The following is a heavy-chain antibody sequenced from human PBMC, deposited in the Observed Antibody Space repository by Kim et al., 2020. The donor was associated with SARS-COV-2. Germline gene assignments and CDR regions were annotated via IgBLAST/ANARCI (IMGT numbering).Heavy chain of an antibody. Sequence: ASVKVSCKASGYTFTSYYMHWVRQAPGQGLEWMGIINPSGGSTSYAQKFQGRVTMTRDTSTSTVYMELSSLRSEDTAVYYCARDQRGYYDYVWGSWTNNWFDPWGQGTLVTVSS. CDR1: GYTFTSYY. V-gene: IGHV1-46*01. D-gene: IGHD3-16*01. CDR3: ARDQRGYYDYVWGSWTNNWFDP. J-gene: IGHJ5*02. CDR2: INPSGGST.